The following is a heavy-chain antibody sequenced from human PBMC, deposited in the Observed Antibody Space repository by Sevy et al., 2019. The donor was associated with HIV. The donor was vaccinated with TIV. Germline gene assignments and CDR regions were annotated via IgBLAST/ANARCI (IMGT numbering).Heavy chain of an antibody. CDR3: ARAVEDYSDSSGWDWYFDL. Sequence: GGSLRLSCAASGFTFSSFAMAWVRQAPGKGLEWVSGIFASSNTHLADSVKGRFSISRDNSKNTLSLQMNSLSAEDTAVYYCARAVEDYSDSSGWDWYFDLWGRGTLVTVSS. D-gene: IGHD3-22*01. CDR2: IFASSNT. CDR1: GFTFSSFA. J-gene: IGHJ2*01. V-gene: IGHV3-66*01.